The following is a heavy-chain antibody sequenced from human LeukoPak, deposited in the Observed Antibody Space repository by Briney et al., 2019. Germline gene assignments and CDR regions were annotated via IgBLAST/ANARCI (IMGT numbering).Heavy chain of an antibody. J-gene: IGHJ4*02. CDR3: TTDYYDYVWGSYRPDY. Sequence: GGSLRLSCAASGFTFSNAWMTWVRQAPGQGLEWVARIKSKTDGETTDYAAPVKGRFTISRDDSKNTLYLQMNSLKTEDTAVYYCTTDYYDYVWGSYRPDYWGQGSLVTVSS. CDR1: GFTFSNAW. V-gene: IGHV3-15*01. CDR2: IKSKTDGETT. D-gene: IGHD3-16*02.